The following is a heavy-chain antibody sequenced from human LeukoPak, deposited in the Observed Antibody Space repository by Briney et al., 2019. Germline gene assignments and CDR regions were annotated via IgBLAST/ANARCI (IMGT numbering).Heavy chain of an antibody. CDR1: GGSISSSSYY. CDR2: IYYSGST. Sequence: SETLSLTCTVSGGSISSSSYYWGWIRQPPGKGLEWIGSIYYSGSTYYNPSLKSRVTISVDTSKNQFSLKLSSVTAADTAVYYCARQFYGPVGRVDPWGQGTLVTVSS. J-gene: IGHJ5*02. D-gene: IGHD4-17*01. V-gene: IGHV4-39*01. CDR3: ARQFYGPVGRVDP.